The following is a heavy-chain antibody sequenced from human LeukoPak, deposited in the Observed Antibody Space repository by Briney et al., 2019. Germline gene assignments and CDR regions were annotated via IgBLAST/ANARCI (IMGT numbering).Heavy chain of an antibody. CDR1: GDSISSSDCY. CDR2: IKYGVDT. D-gene: IGHD6-13*01. CDR3: ARGYSSSWYTYFQH. J-gene: IGHJ1*01. V-gene: IGHV4-39*07. Sequence: ASETLSLTCTVSGDSISSSDCYWAWLRQAPGKRLEWIGSIKYGVDTHYNPSLRGRASVSVDTSKNHFSLKLFSMTAADAAVYYCARGYSSSWYTYFQHWGQGTLVTVSS.